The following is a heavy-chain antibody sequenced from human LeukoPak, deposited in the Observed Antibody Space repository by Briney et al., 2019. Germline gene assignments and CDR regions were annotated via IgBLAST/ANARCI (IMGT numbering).Heavy chain of an antibody. CDR2: ISSSSSYI. V-gene: IGHV3-21*01. CDR3: ARDHYCYKIYFDY. D-gene: IGHD3-22*01. J-gene: IGHJ4*02. CDR1: GFTFSSYS. Sequence: GGSLRLSCAASGFTFSSYSMNWVRQAPGKGLEWFSSISSSSSYIYYADSVKGRFTISRDNAKNSLYLQMNSLRAEDTAVYYCARDHYCYKIYFDYWGQGTLVTVSS.